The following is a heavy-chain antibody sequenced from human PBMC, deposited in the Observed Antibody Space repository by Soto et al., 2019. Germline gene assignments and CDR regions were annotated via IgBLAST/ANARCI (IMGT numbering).Heavy chain of an antibody. CDR2: ISSSGSTI. D-gene: IGHD6-13*01. V-gene: IGHV3-11*01. Sequence: QVQLVESGGGLVKPGGSLRLSCAASGFTFSDYYMSWIRQAPGKGLEWVSYISSSGSTIYYADSVKVRFTISRDNAKNSLNLQMNSLRAEDTAVYYCARDSPYSSSWGYYFDYWGQGTLVTVSS. CDR1: GFTFSDYY. J-gene: IGHJ4*02. CDR3: ARDSPYSSSWGYYFDY.